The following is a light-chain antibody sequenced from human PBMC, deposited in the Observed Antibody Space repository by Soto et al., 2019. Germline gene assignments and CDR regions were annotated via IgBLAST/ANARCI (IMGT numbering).Light chain of an antibody. Sequence: IQMTQYPSTLSASVGDRVTITCRASQSISNWLAWYQQKPGKAPKLLIYKASTLKSGVPSRFSGSGSGTEFTLTISSLQPDDFATYYCQHYNSYSEAFGQGTKVDI. V-gene: IGKV1-5*03. CDR2: KAS. CDR1: QSISNW. CDR3: QHYNSYSEA. J-gene: IGKJ1*01.